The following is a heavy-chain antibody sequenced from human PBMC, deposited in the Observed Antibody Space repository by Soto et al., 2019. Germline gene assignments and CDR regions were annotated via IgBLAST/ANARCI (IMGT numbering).Heavy chain of an antibody. D-gene: IGHD3-3*01. V-gene: IGHV1-69*06. J-gene: IGHJ6*02. Sequence: QVQLVQSGAEVKKPGSSVKVSCKASGGTFSSYAISWVRQAPGQGLEWMGGIIPIFGTANYAQKFQGRVTITADKSTSTAYMELSSLRSEDTVVYYCASTIFGVVLHYYYGMDVWGQGTTVTVSS. CDR3: ASTIFGVVLHYYYGMDV. CDR1: GGTFSSYA. CDR2: IIPIFGTA.